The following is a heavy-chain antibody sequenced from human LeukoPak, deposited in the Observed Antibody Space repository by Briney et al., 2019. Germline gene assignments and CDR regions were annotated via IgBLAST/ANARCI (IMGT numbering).Heavy chain of an antibody. D-gene: IGHD6-13*01. V-gene: IGHV4-59*01. J-gene: IGHJ4*02. Sequence: SETLSLTCTVSGDSISSYFWSWIRQPPGKGLEWIGYVYYSGSTNYNPSLKSRVTISVDTSKNQFSLNLRSVAAADTAVYYCARGPFRDSSSWYYFDYWGQGTLVTVSS. CDR3: ARGPFRDSSSWYYFDY. CDR1: GDSISSYF. CDR2: VYYSGST.